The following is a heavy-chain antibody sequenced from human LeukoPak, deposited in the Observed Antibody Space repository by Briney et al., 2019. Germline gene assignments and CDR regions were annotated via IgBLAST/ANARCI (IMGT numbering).Heavy chain of an antibody. CDR1: GYTFTSYY. Sequence: ASVKVSCKASGYTFTSYYMHWVRQAPGQGLEWMGIINPSGGSTSYAQKFQGRVTMTRDTSISTAYMELSRLRSDDTAVYYCARSRRGSYSYWGQGTLVTVSS. D-gene: IGHD1-26*01. V-gene: IGHV1-46*01. CDR3: ARSRRGSYSY. CDR2: INPSGGST. J-gene: IGHJ4*02.